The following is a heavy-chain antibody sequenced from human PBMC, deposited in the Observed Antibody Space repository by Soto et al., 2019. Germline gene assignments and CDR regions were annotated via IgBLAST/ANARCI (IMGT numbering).Heavy chain of an antibody. CDR1: GFTFSSYS. CDR2: ISSSSSYI. J-gene: IGHJ5*02. D-gene: IGHD4-17*01. CDR3: ARDLPPGDYAVGGFDP. Sequence: GESLKISCAASGFTFSSYSMNWVRQAPGKGLEWVSSISSSSSYIYYADSVKGRFTISRDNAKNSLYLQMNSLRAEDTAVYYCARDLPPGDYAVGGFDPWGQGTLVTVSS. V-gene: IGHV3-21*01.